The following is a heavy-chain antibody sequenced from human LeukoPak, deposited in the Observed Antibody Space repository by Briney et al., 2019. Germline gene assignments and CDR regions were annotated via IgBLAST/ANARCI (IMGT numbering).Heavy chain of an antibody. Sequence: SETLSLTCAVYGGSFSGYYWSWIRQPPGKGLEWIGEINHSGSTNYNPSLKSRVTISVDTSKNQFPLKLSSVTAADTAVYYCASKGIAAAVGGMDVWGQGTTVTVSS. J-gene: IGHJ6*02. CDR1: GGSFSGYY. D-gene: IGHD6-13*01. CDR3: ASKGIAAAVGGMDV. CDR2: INHSGST. V-gene: IGHV4-34*01.